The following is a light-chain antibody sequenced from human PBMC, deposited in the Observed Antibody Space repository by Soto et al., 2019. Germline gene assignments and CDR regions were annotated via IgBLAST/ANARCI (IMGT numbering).Light chain of an antibody. Sequence: DIVLTQSPGTLSLSPGERATLSCRASQNVSSSYLAWYQQKPGQAPRILIYGASSRDTGIPYRFSGSGSGTDFTLTISRLEPEDFAAYYCQHYGSAPLTFGGGTKVEIK. J-gene: IGKJ4*01. CDR2: GAS. CDR1: QNVSSSY. CDR3: QHYGSAPLT. V-gene: IGKV3-20*01.